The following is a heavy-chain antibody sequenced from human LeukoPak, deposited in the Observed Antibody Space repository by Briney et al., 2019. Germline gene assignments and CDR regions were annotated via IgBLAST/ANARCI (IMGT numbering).Heavy chain of an antibody. D-gene: IGHD4-23*01. CDR1: GLIFSKYW. J-gene: IGHJ4*02. CDR2: IKPDGSEK. Sequence: GGSLRLSCAASGLIFSKYWMTWVRQAPGKGLEWVASIKPDGSEKYYLDSVKGRFTISRDNAKNSLYLQMNSLRADDTAVYYCARDRTVGTTPIFDYWGQGTLVTVSS. CDR3: ARDRTVGTTPIFDY. V-gene: IGHV3-7*03.